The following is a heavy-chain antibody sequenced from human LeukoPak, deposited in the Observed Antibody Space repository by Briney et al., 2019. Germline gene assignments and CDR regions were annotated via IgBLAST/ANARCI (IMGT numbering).Heavy chain of an antibody. V-gene: IGHV7-4-1*02. J-gene: IGHJ3*02. CDR3: AREVSRYKPDAFDI. CDR1: GGTFSSYA. CDR2: INTNTGNP. D-gene: IGHD1-14*01. Sequence: ASVKVSCKASGGTFSSYAISWVRQAPGQGLEWMGWINTNTGNPTYAQGFTGRFVFSLDTSVSTAYLQISSLKAEDTAVYYCAREVSRYKPDAFDIWGQGTMVTVSS.